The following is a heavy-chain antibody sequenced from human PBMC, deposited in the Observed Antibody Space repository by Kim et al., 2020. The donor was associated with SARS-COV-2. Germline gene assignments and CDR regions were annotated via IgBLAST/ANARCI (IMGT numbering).Heavy chain of an antibody. CDR3: AGPTHHHSGGFDP. J-gene: IGHJ5*02. Sequence: YAQRFQGEVTITADESTSTAYMELSSLRSENTAVYYCAGPTHHHSGGFDPWGQGTLVTVSS. V-gene: IGHV1-69*01.